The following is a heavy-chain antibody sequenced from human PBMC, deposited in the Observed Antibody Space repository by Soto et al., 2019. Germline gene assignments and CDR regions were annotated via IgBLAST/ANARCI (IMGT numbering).Heavy chain of an antibody. CDR2: SYSSGST. Sequence: QVQLQESGPGLVKPSQTLSLTCTVSGGSISSGGYYWSWIRQHPGKGLEWIGYSYSSGSTYYNPSLNSRVTISVDTSKNQFSLKLSSVTAADTAVYYCARDRWLRRWVNYYGMDVWGQGTTVTVSS. D-gene: IGHD5-12*01. J-gene: IGHJ6*02. CDR1: GGSISSGGYY. V-gene: IGHV4-31*03. CDR3: ARDRWLRRWVNYYGMDV.